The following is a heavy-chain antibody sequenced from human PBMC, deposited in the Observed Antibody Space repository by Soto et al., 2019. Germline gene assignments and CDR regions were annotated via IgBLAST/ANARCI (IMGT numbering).Heavy chain of an antibody. V-gene: IGHV3-21*01. CDR1: GFTFSGYT. J-gene: IGHJ5*02. CDR3: ARDRNTSSWYWAFWFDP. D-gene: IGHD6-13*01. Sequence: GGSLRLSCAASGFTFSGYTMNWVRQAPGKGLEWVSSISSSGSYKYYADSVKGRFTGSRDNAKKSLYLQMNSLRAEDTAMYYCARDRNTSSWYWAFWFDPWGQGTLVTVSS. CDR2: ISSSGSYK.